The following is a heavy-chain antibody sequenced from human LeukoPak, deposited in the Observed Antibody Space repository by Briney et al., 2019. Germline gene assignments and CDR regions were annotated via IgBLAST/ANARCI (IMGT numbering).Heavy chain of an antibody. Sequence: PSQTLSLTCAVSGGSISSGGYSWSWIRQPPGKGLEWIGYIYHSGSTYYNPSLKSRVTISVDRSKNQFSLKLSSVTAADTAVYYCVGSMVRGVITLFDYWGQGTLVTVSS. V-gene: IGHV4-30-2*01. CDR2: IYHSGST. CDR3: VGSMVRGVITLFDY. D-gene: IGHD3-10*01. J-gene: IGHJ4*02. CDR1: GGSISSGGYS.